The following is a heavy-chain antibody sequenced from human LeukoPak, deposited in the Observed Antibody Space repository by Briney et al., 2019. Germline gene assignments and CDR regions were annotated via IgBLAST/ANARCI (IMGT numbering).Heavy chain of an antibody. Sequence: GGSLRLSCAASGFTFRSYAMHWVRQAPGKGLEWGAVISYDGSNKYYADSVKGRFTISRDNSKNTLYLQMNSLRAEDTAVYYCAKDPPDYGDYVPDYWGQGTLVTVSS. J-gene: IGHJ4*02. V-gene: IGHV3-30-3*01. CDR3: AKDPPDYGDYVPDY. D-gene: IGHD4-17*01. CDR1: GFTFRSYA. CDR2: ISYDGSNK.